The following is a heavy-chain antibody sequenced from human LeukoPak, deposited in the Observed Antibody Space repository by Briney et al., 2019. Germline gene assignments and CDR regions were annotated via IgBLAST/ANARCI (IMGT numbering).Heavy chain of an antibody. CDR1: GFTFDDYG. CDR3: ARASVAAAANYYYYYMDV. CDR2: INWNGGST. D-gene: IGHD6-13*01. J-gene: IGHJ6*03. Sequence: PGGSLRLSCAASGFTFDDYGMSWVRQAPGKGLEWVSGINWNGGSTGYADSVKGRFTISRDNSKNTLYLQMNSLRAEDTAVYYCARASVAAAANYYYYYMDVWGKGTTVTVSS. V-gene: IGHV3-20*04.